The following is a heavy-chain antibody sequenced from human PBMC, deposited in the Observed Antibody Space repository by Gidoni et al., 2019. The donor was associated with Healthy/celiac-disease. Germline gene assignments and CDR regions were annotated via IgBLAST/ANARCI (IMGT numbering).Heavy chain of an antibody. Sequence: QLQLQESGPGLVKPSETLSLTCTVSGGSISSSSYYWGWIRQPPGKGLEWIGSIYYSGSTYYNPSLKSRVTISVDTSKNQFSLKLSAVTAADTAVYYCARLREYYDFWSGYSLPGGTFDYWGQGTLVTVSS. CDR1: GGSISSSSYY. CDR2: IYYSGST. J-gene: IGHJ4*02. V-gene: IGHV4-39*01. D-gene: IGHD3-3*01. CDR3: ARLREYYDFWSGYSLPGGTFDY.